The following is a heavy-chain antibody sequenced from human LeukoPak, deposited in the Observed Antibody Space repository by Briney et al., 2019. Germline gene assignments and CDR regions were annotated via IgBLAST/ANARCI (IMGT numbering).Heavy chain of an antibody. CDR1: GSMYNYY. CDR2: IHYNGIT. CDR3: ARHISSGGTYAHFDY. D-gene: IGHD1-26*01. V-gene: IGHV4-59*08. J-gene: IGHJ4*02. Sequence: PSEILSLTCTVSGSMYNYYWSWIRQPPGKGLEWIGYIHYNGITNYNPSLKTRVTMSLDTSKNQVSLNLNSVTAADTAVYYCARHISSGGTYAHFDYWGQGTLVTVSS.